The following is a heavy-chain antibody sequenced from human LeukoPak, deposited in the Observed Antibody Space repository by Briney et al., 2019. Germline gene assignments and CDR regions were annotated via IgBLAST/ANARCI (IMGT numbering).Heavy chain of an antibody. CDR3: ARSPTYYYDSSGYYYCY. CDR1: GGTFSSYA. CDR2: IIPIFGTA. D-gene: IGHD3-22*01. Sequence: ASVKVSCKASGGTFSSYAISWVRQAPGQGLEWMGGIIPIFGTANYAQKFQGRVTITADESTSTAYMELSSLRSEDTAVYYCARSPTYYYDSSGYYYCYWGQGTLVTVSS. J-gene: IGHJ4*02. V-gene: IGHV1-69*13.